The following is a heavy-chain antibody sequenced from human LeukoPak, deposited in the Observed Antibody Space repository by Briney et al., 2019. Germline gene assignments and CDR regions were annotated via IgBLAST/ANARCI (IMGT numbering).Heavy chain of an antibody. CDR1: GFTFSNAW. CDR2: IDNSGSVI. J-gene: IGHJ6*03. Sequence: GGSLRLSCAASGFTFSNAWMNWVRQAPGQGLEWISYIDNSGSVIIYADSVKGRFTISRDNAKNSVDLQMNSLRAEDTAVYYCARRSSPDYYYYYMDVWGKGTTVTISS. CDR3: ARRSSPDYYYYYMDV. V-gene: IGHV3-48*04. D-gene: IGHD6-19*01.